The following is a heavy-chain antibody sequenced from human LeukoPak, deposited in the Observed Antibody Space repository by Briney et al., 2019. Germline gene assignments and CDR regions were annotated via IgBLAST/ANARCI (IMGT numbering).Heavy chain of an antibody. V-gene: IGHV3-21*05. CDR2: ISKRSGHI. J-gene: IGHJ4*02. Sequence: PGGSLRLSCAASGFTFKSFVMGWVRQAPGRGLEWVSYISKRSGHIYQTDSVEGRFTTSRDNANDSVYLQMNNLRVEDTAIYFCARFDGGFDSWGQGTLVTVSS. CDR3: ARFDGGFDS. CDR1: GFTFKSFV. D-gene: IGHD3-9*01.